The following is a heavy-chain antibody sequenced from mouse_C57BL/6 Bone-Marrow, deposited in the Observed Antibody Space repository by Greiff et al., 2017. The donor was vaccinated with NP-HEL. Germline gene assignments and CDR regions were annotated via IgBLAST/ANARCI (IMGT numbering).Heavy chain of an antibody. CDR2: IDPSDSYT. D-gene: IGHD1-1*01. J-gene: IGHJ4*01. CDR3: ARDGDYYGSRVRGDY. CDR1: GYTFTSYW. V-gene: IGHV1-69*01. Sequence: QVQLQQPGAELVMPGASVKLSCKASGYTFTSYWMHWVKQRPGQGLEWIGEIDPSDSYTNYNQKFKGKSKLTVDKSSSTAYMQLSSLTSEDSAVYYGARDGDYYGSRVRGDYWGQGTSVTVSS.